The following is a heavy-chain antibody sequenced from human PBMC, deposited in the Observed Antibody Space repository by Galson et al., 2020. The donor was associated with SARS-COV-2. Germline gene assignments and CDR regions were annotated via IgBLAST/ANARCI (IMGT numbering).Heavy chain of an antibody. D-gene: IGHD6-19*01. V-gene: IGHV4-59*08. CDR3: AIAVEAGKYNWFDP. CDR1: GGSISSYY. Sequence: ASETLSLTCTVSGGSISSYYWSWIRQPPGKGLEWIGYIYYSGSTNYNPSLKSRVTISVATSKNQFSLKLSSVTAADTAVYYCAIAVEAGKYNWFDPWGQGTLVTVSS. J-gene: IGHJ5*02. CDR2: IYYSGST.